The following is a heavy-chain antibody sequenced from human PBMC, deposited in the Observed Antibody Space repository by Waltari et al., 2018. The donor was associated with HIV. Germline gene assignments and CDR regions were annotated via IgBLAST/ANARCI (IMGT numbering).Heavy chain of an antibody. V-gene: IGHV1-46*01. Sequence: QVKLVQSGDEVKKPGASVSLSCKASGYSFTTFYLHWLREAPGQSPDWMGRVKHTSGTTSYTQRFQGRVTRARDTSTSTAYMELTGLKSEDTAFYYCARGGPLSGPATPFDRWGQGTLITVSS. CDR1: GYSFTTFY. CDR2: VKHTSGTT. CDR3: ARGGPLSGPATPFDR. J-gene: IGHJ5*02.